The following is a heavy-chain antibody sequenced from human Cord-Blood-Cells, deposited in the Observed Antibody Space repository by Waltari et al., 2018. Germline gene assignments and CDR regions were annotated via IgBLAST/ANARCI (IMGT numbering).Heavy chain of an antibody. Sequence: QVQLQESGPGLVKPSETLSLTCAVSGYSISSGYYWGWIRQPPGKGLEWIGGIYHSGSTDYNPSLKSRVTIAVDTSKNQFSLKLSSVTAADTAVYYCARDQYCSSTSCYYFDYWGQGTLVTVSS. V-gene: IGHV4-38-2*02. CDR3: ARDQYCSSTSCYYFDY. CDR2: IYHSGST. CDR1: GYSISSGYY. D-gene: IGHD2-2*01. J-gene: IGHJ4*02.